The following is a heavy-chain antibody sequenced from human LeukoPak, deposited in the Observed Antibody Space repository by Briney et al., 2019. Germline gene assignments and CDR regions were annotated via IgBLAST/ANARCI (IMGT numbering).Heavy chain of an antibody. V-gene: IGHV4-4*07. J-gene: IGHJ6*03. Sequence: PSETLSLTCTVSGGSINIYYWSWIRQPAGKGLEWIGRIYTSGSSNYNPSLKSRVTMSVDTSKNQLSLRLTSVTAADTAVYYCARAAYGDYRYYYFYLDVWGKGTTVTVSS. D-gene: IGHD4-17*01. CDR1: GGSINIYY. CDR3: ARAAYGDYRYYYFYLDV. CDR2: IYTSGSS.